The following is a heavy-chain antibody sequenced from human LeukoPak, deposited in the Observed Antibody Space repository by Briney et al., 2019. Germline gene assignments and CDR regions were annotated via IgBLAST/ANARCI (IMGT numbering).Heavy chain of an antibody. CDR2: ISYDGSNK. D-gene: IGHD4-17*01. Sequence: GGSLRLSCAASGFTFSSYAMHWVRQAPGKGLEWVAVISYDGSNKYYADSVKGRFTISRDNSKNTLYLQVNSLRAEDTAVYYCARDRGDYAYTHFDYWGQGTLVTVSS. J-gene: IGHJ4*02. CDR1: GFTFSSYA. V-gene: IGHV3-30*04. CDR3: ARDRGDYAYTHFDY.